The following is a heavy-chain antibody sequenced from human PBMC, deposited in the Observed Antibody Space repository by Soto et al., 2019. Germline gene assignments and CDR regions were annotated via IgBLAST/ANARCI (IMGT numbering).Heavy chain of an antibody. D-gene: IGHD1-26*01. CDR2: IYYSGST. V-gene: IGHV4-31*03. CDR1: GVSISSGGYY. CDR3: ARRGGSFKPGFDY. Sequence: PSETLSLTCTVSGVSISSGGYYWSWIHQHPGKGLEWIGYIYYSGSTYYNPSLKSRVTISVDTSKNQFSLKLSSVTAADTAVYYCARRGGSFKPGFDYWGQGTLVTVSS. J-gene: IGHJ4*02.